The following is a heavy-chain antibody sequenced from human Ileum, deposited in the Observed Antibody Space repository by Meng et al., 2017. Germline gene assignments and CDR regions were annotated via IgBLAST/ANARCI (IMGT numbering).Heavy chain of an antibody. V-gene: IGHV1-69*13. D-gene: IGHD3-10*01. J-gene: IGHJ6*02. CDR1: GGTFSSYA. CDR3: ARAFGTYYSGSGSYSYGMDV. CDR2: TIPIFGTA. Sequence: SVKVSCKASGGTFSSYAISWVRQAPGQGLEWMGGTIPIFGTANYAQKFQDRVTITADESTSTAFMELSSLRSEDTAVYYCARAFGTYYSGSGSYSYGMDVWGQGTTVTVSS.